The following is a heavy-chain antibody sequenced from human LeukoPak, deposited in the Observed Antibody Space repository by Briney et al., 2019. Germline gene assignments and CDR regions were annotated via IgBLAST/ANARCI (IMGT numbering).Heavy chain of an antibody. CDR3: ARHGSYSLGF. Sequence: SGTLSLTCAVFGVSISSGGYWSWVRQPPGKGLEWIGQMYYSGDTRYNPSLESRVIMSLDKSRNQLSLRLNPVTAADTAVYYCARHGSYSLGFWGQGALVTVSS. CDR1: GVSISSGGY. D-gene: IGHD3-10*01. CDR2: MYYSGDT. V-gene: IGHV4-4*02. J-gene: IGHJ4*02.